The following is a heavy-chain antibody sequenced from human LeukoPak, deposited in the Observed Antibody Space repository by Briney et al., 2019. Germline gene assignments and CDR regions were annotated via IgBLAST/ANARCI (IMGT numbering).Heavy chain of an antibody. V-gene: IGHV4-39*07. CDR1: GGSISSSIHY. D-gene: IGHD6-13*01. CDR2: IHYSGNT. J-gene: IGHJ3*02. Sequence: KPSETLSLTCTVSGGSISSSIHYWGWVRQSPRKGLEWIGTIHYSGNTYYNPSLRSRVTISVDTSKNQFSLKLSSLTAADTAVYYCARGHSSSSPYDAFDIWGQGTLVTVSS. CDR3: ARGHSSSSPYDAFDI.